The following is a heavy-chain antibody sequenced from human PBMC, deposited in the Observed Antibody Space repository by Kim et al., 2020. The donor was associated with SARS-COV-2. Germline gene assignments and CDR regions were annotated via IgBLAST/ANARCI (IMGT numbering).Heavy chain of an antibody. V-gene: IGHV3-66*01. CDR2: T. CDR3: ASSYDSSGYTF. D-gene: IGHD3-22*01. J-gene: IGHJ3*01. Sequence: TSHADSVKGRFTISRDTSKNTLFVQMNSLRAEDTAVYYCASSYDSSGYTFWGQGTMVTVSS.